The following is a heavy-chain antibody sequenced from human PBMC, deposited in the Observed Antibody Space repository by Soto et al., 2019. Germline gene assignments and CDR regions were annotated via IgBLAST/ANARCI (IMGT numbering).Heavy chain of an antibody. CDR3: ARDAFDSSGYEDY. J-gene: IGHJ4*02. D-gene: IGHD3-22*01. CDR2: IKQDGGEK. CDR1: GFNFNNYY. V-gene: IGHV3-7*01. Sequence: PGGSLRLSCAASGFNFNNYYMTWVRQAPGKGLEWVANIKQDGGEKYYADSVKGRFTISRDNAKNPLYLQMNSLRAEDTAVYYCARDAFDSSGYEDYWGQGTLVTVSS.